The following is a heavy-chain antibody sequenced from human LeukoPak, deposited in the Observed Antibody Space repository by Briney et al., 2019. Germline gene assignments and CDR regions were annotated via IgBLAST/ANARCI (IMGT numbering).Heavy chain of an antibody. J-gene: IGHJ6*02. V-gene: IGHV1-69*13. CDR3: ARDARGLSSTSSTPDGMDV. CDR2: TIPIFGTA. CDR1: GGTFTSYA. D-gene: IGHD2-2*01. Sequence: GASVKVSCKASGGTFTSYAISWVRQAPGQGLEWMGGTIPIFGTANYAQKFQGRVTITADESTSTAYMELSSLRSEDTAVYYWARDARGLSSTSSTPDGMDVWGQGTTVTVSS.